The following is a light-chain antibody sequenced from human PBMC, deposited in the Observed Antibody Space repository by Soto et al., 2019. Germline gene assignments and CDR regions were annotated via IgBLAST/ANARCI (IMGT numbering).Light chain of an antibody. V-gene: IGLV2-14*01. J-gene: IGLJ2*01. CDR3: SSYTGNTTVV. Sequence: QSALTQPASVSGSPGQSITISCTGTNNDIGAFEYVSWYQQHPGKAPEMLIYEVSNRPSGVSNRFSGSKSGSTASLIISGHQAEDEADYYCSSYTGNTTVVFGGGTKLTVL. CDR1: NNDIGAFEY. CDR2: EVS.